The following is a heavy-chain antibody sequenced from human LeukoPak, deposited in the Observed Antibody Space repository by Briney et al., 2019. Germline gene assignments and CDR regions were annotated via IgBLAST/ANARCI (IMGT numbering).Heavy chain of an antibody. Sequence: ASVKVSCKASGGTFSSYAISWVRQAPGQGLEWMGGIIPIFGTANYAQKFQGRVTITADESTSTAYMELRSLRSDDTAVYYCARDLSSGYYLGDAFDIWGQGTMVTVSS. CDR2: IIPIFGTA. J-gene: IGHJ3*02. V-gene: IGHV1-69*13. CDR1: GGTFSSYA. D-gene: IGHD3-22*01. CDR3: ARDLSSGYYLGDAFDI.